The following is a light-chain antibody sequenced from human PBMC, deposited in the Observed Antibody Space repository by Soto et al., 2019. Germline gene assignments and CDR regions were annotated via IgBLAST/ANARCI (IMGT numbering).Light chain of an antibody. J-gene: IGLJ2*01. Sequence: QPVLTQPPSVSGAPGQRVTISCTGSSSNIGAGYDVHWYQQLPGTAPKLLIYGNSNRPSGVPDRFSGSKSGTSASLAITGLQTEDEADYLGQSSDSSMSGYVVFGGGTMLTVL. CDR1: SSNIGAGYD. V-gene: IGLV1-40*01. CDR2: GNS. CDR3: QSSDSSMSGYVV.